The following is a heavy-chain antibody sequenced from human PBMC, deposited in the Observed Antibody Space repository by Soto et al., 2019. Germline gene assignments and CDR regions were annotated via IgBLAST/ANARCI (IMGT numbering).Heavy chain of an antibody. V-gene: IGHV1-18*01. D-gene: IGHD1-26*01. J-gene: IGHJ4*02. CDR1: GYTFTSYG. CDR3: ARELGAQRGDH. Sequence: QVQLVQSGAEVKKPGASVKVSCKASGYTFTSYGITWVRQAPGQGLEWMGWISAYNGNTKYAQKLQGRFTMTTDTSTSTAGMKLRSLRSDDTAGYCCARELGAQRGDHWGRGTLVTVAS. CDR2: ISAYNGNT.